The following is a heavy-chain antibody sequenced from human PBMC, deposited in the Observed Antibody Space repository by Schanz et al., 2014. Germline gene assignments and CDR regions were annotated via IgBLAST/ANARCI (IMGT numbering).Heavy chain of an antibody. J-gene: IGHJ4*02. CDR3: AIRGVMVAVAGTRADY. CDR2: IWSDGSTK. CDR1: GFIFSSYG. V-gene: IGHV3-33*03. Sequence: QVQLVESGGGVVQPGRSLRLSCAASGFIFSSYGLHWVRPAPGKGLEWVAVIWSDGSTKYYADSVKGRFTISRDNSKNTLYLQMNSLRAEDTALYYCAIRGVMVAVAGTRADYWGQGTLXTVSS. D-gene: IGHD6-19*01.